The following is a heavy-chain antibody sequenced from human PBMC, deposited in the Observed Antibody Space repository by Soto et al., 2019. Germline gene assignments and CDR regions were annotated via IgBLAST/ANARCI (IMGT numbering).Heavy chain of an antibody. CDR1: GGSISTRRSY. CDR3: AAHKYGSGSPGNYYYMDV. Sequence: PSETLSLACTVSGGSISTRRSYWGWIRQPPGKGLEWIGYIYYSGSTYYNPSLKSRVTISVDTSKNQFSLKLSSVTAADTAVYYCAAHKYGSGSPGNYYYMDVWGKGTTVTVSS. V-gene: IGHV4-31*03. CDR2: IYYSGST. D-gene: IGHD3-10*01. J-gene: IGHJ6*03.